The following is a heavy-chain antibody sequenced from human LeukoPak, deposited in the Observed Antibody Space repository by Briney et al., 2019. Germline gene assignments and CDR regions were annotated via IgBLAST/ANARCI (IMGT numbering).Heavy chain of an antibody. CDR3: ARALALGVYSSSWLLGY. V-gene: IGHV1-2*02. J-gene: IGHJ4*02. CDR1: GYTFTGYY. Sequence: APVKLSCTASGYTFTGYYMNRVRQAPGQGLEWMGGINPNSGGTNYAQKFQGRVTMTRDRSISTAYMELSRLRSDDTAVYYFARALALGVYSSSWLLGYWGQGTLVTVSS. CDR2: INPNSGGT. D-gene: IGHD6-13*01.